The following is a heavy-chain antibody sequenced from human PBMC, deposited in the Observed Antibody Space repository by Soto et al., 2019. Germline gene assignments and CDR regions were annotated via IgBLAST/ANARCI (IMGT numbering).Heavy chain of an antibody. J-gene: IGHJ5*02. CDR3: ASMYYDFWSGYSS. CDR1: GFTFSSYA. V-gene: IGHV3-30-3*01. Sequence: GGSLRLSCAASGFTFSSYAMHWVRQAPGKGLEWVAVISYDGSNKYYADSVKSRFTISRDNSKNTLYLQMNSLRAEDTAVYYCASMYYDFWSGYSSWGQGTLVTVSS. D-gene: IGHD3-3*01. CDR2: ISYDGSNK.